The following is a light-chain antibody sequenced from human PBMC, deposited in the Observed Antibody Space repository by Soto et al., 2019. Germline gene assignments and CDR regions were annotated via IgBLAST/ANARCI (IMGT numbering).Light chain of an antibody. CDR3: QSYDSSLSVYV. CDR1: SSNIGAGYD. J-gene: IGLJ1*01. V-gene: IGLV1-40*01. Sequence: VLTQPPSVSGAPGQRVTISCTGSSSNIGAGYDVHWYQQLPGTAPKLLIYGNSNRPSGVPDRFSGSKSGTSASLAITGLQAEDEADYYCQSYDSSLSVYVFGTGTKVTVL. CDR2: GNS.